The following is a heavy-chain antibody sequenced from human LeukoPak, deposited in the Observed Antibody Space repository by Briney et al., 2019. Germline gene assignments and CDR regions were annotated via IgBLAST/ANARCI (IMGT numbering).Heavy chain of an antibody. J-gene: IGHJ4*02. D-gene: IGHD1-26*01. CDR2: IYTSGST. CDR1: GGSISSGSYY. V-gene: IGHV4-61*02. CDR3: ASTGIVGAYFDY. Sequence: SETLSLTCTVSGGSISSGSYYWSWIRQPAGKGLEWIGRIYTSGSTNYNPSLKSRVTISVDTSKNQFSLKLSSVTAADTAVYYCASTGIVGAYFDYWGQGTLVTVSS.